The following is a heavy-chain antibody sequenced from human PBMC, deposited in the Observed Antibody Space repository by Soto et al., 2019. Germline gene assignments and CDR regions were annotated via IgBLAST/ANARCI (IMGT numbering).Heavy chain of an antibody. J-gene: IGHJ4*02. CDR2: IYYSGST. CDR3: ARLIAVTDAFDY. CDR1: GGSISSSSYY. V-gene: IGHV4-39*01. D-gene: IGHD6-19*01. Sequence: QLQLQESGPGLVKPSETLSLTCTVSGGSISSSSYYWGWIRQPPGKGLEWIGSIYYSGSTNYNPSLKSRVTISVDTSKNQFSLKLSSVTAADTAVFYCARLIAVTDAFDYWGQGTLVTVSS.